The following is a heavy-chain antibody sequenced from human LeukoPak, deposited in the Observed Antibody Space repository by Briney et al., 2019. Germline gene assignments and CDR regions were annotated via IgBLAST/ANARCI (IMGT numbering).Heavy chain of an antibody. CDR3: ATSYYYDSSGLDAFDV. V-gene: IGHV4-30-2*01. CDR1: GGSISSGGYS. CDR2: IYHSGST. J-gene: IGHJ3*01. Sequence: SQTLSLTCAVSGGSISSGGYSWSWIRQPPGKGLEWIGYIYHSGSTYYNPSLKSRVTISVDRSKNQFSLKLSSVIAADTAVYYCATSYYYDSSGLDAFDVWGQGTMVTVSS. D-gene: IGHD3-22*01.